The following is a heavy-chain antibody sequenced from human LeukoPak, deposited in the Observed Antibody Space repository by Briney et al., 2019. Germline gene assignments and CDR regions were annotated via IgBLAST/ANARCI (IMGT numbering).Heavy chain of an antibody. V-gene: IGHV1-2*02. D-gene: IGHD3-3*01. Sequence: GASVKVSCKASGYTFTGYYMHWVRQAPGQGLEWMGWINPNSGGTNYAQKFQGRVTMTRDTSISTAYMELSRLRSDDTAVYYCARDRDFWSGSNWFDPWGQGTLVTVSS. CDR3: ARDRDFWSGSNWFDP. CDR1: GYTFTGYY. CDR2: INPNSGGT. J-gene: IGHJ5*02.